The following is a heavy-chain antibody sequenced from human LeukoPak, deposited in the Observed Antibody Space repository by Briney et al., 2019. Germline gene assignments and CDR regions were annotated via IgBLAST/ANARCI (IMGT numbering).Heavy chain of an antibody. Sequence: PGGSLRLSCAASGFTFSSYGMHWVRQAPGKGLEWVAVISYDGSNKYYADSVKGRFTISRDNAKNSLYLQMSSLRAEDTAVYYCVRGKNSFDIWGQGTMVTVSS. D-gene: IGHD4-23*01. CDR3: VRGKNSFDI. J-gene: IGHJ3*02. V-gene: IGHV3-30*03. CDR2: ISYDGSNK. CDR1: GFTFSSYG.